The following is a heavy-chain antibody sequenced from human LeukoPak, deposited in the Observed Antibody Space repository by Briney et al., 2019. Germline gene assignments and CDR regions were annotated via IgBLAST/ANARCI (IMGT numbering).Heavy chain of an antibody. J-gene: IGHJ4*02. V-gene: IGHV4-39*01. D-gene: IGHD1-26*01. CDR3: ASGDSGSYYRTGYFDY. CDR2: IYYSGST. Sequence: SETLSLTCTVSGGSVSSSSHYWGWIRQPPGKGLEWIGSIYYSGSTYYNPSLKSRVTISSDTSKNQFSLKLSSVTAADTAVYYCASGDSGSYYRTGYFDYWGQGTLVTVSS. CDR1: GGSVSSSSHY.